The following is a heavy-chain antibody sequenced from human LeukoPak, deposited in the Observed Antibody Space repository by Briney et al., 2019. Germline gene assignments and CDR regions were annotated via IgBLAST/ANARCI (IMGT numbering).Heavy chain of an antibody. CDR3: ARASSDAFDI. V-gene: IGHV4-30-2*01. Sequence: SETLSLTCAVSGGSISSGGYSWSWIRQPPGKGLEWIGYIYHSGSTYYNPSLKSRVTISVDTSKNQFSLKLSSVTAADTAVYYCARASSDAFDIWGQGTMVTVSS. CDR1: GGSISSGGYS. J-gene: IGHJ3*02. CDR2: IYHSGST.